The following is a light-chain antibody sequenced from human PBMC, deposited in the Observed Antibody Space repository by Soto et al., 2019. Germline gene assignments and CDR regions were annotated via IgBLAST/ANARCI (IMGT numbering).Light chain of an antibody. V-gene: IGLV1-40*01. CDR2: GHS. J-gene: IGLJ2*01. CDR3: TSYADSSPVV. CDR1: TSNIGAGYD. Sequence: QSVLTQPPSVSGAPGQRVTIACTGSTSNIGAGYDVHWYRHLPGAAPKLLLSGHSHRPSGVPDRLSGSKSGTSASLAITGLQAEDEADYYCTSYADSSPVVFGGGTKLTVL.